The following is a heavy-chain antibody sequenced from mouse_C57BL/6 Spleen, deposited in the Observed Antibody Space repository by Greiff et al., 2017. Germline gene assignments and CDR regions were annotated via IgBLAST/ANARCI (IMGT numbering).Heavy chain of an antibody. CDR3: ARYYGSWYFDV. V-gene: IGHV1-50*01. D-gene: IGHD1-1*01. CDR2: IDPSDSYT. CDR1: GYTFTSYW. Sequence: QVQLQQPGAELVKPGASVKLSCKASGYTFTSYWMQWVKQRPGQGLEWIGEIDPSDSYTNYNQKFKGKATLTVYTSSSTAYMQLSSLTSEDSAVYYCARYYGSWYFDVWGTGTTVTVSS. J-gene: IGHJ1*03.